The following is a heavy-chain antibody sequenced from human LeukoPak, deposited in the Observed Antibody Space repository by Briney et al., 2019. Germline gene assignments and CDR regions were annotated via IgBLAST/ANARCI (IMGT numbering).Heavy chain of an antibody. Sequence: ASVKVSCKASGYTFTGYYMHWVRQAPGQGLEWMGWINPNSGGTNYAQKFQGRVTMTRDTSITTAYMELSSLRSDDTAIYYCARYKGGSNNLDYWGQGTLVTVSS. J-gene: IGHJ4*02. CDR3: ARYKGGSNNLDY. CDR1: GYTFTGYY. D-gene: IGHD1-26*01. V-gene: IGHV1-2*02. CDR2: INPNSGGT.